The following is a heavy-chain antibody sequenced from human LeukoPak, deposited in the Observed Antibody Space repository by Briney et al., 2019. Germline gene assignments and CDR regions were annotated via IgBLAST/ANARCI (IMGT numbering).Heavy chain of an antibody. J-gene: IGHJ4*02. CDR1: GFTFSSYA. V-gene: IGHV3-30*04. Sequence: GGSLRLSCAASGFTFSSYAMPWVRQAPGKGLGWVAVISYDGSNKYYADSVKGRFTISRDNSKNTLYLQMNSLRAEDTAVYYCARGLLYYYDSSGYYAFDYWGQGTLVTVSS. CDR3: ARGLLYYYDSSGYYAFDY. CDR2: ISYDGSNK. D-gene: IGHD3-22*01.